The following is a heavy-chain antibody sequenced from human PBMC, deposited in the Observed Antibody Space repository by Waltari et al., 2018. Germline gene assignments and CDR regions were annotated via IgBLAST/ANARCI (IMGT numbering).Heavy chain of an antibody. V-gene: IGHV1-69*08. CDR1: GGTFXTYT. CDR2: IIPNLAIT. CDR3: ATDLYYYXXSGLHDY. J-gene: IGHJ4*02. D-gene: IGHD3-22*01. Sequence: QVQLVQSGAEVKKPXSSVKVSCKASGGTFXTYTXSWVRQAPGQGLELMGRIIPNLAITNXSQKFHGRVTITXDKXTTTAXMXLSSLRSXXXARYXCATDLYYYXXSGLHDYXGQGTLVTVXS.